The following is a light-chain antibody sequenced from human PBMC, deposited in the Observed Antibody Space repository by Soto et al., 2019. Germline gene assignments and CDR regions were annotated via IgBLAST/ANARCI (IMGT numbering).Light chain of an antibody. CDR1: HNILYSSDNKNY. CDR2: WAS. Sequence: DIVLTQSPDSLSVSVVGMSTINFKSSHNILYSSDNKNYLSWYQERPGQPPKLLFYWASTRESGVPDRFSGSGSGTHFTLTISSLQAEDVAVYYCQVYYSSPPRFGQGAKVDIK. J-gene: IGKJ1*01. V-gene: IGKV4-1*01. CDR3: QVYYSSPPR.